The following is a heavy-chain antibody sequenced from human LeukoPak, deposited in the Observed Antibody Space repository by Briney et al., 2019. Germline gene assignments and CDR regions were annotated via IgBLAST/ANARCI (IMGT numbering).Heavy chain of an antibody. CDR2: IKQDGREK. V-gene: IGHV3-7*05. D-gene: IGHD5-12*01. Sequence: GGSLRLSCAASGFTFSSYWMSWVRQAPGKGLEWVANIKQDGREKNYVDSVKGRFTISRDNPKSSLYLLMNTLRAEDTAVYYCARDPDLRRGYDGEGYWGQGTLVTVSS. CDR3: ARDPDLRRGYDGEGY. J-gene: IGHJ4*02. CDR1: GFTFSSYW.